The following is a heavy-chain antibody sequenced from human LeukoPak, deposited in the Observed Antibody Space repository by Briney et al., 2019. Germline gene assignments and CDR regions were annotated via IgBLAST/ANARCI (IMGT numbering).Heavy chain of an antibody. CDR3: ARATGYYDTSSYNH. CDR2: ISASGSTSGST. CDR1: GSSISTYY. V-gene: IGHV4-4*07. D-gene: IGHD3-22*01. Sequence: SETLSLTCTVSGSSISTYYWNWIRQPAGKGLQWIGRISASGSTSGSTNYNPSLKSRVTMSVDTSKNQFSLKLYSANAADTAIYYCARATGYYDTSSYNHWGQGTLVTVSS. J-gene: IGHJ5*02.